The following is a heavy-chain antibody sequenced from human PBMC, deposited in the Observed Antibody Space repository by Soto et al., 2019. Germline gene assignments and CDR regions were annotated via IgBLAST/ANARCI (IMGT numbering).Heavy chain of an antibody. CDR2: ISGSGGST. D-gene: IGHD3-22*01. J-gene: IGHJ5*02. V-gene: IGHV3-23*01. Sequence: GGSLRLSCAASGFTFSSYAMSWVRQAPGKGLEWVSAISGSGGSTYYADSVKGRFTISRDNSKNTLYLQMNSLRAEDTAVYYCAKAPTYYDSSGPDPGFDPWGQGTLVTVSS. CDR3: AKAPTYYDSSGPDPGFDP. CDR1: GFTFSSYA.